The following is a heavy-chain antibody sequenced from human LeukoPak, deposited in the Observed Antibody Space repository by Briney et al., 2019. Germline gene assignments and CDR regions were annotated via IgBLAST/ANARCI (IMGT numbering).Heavy chain of an antibody. D-gene: IGHD2-2*01. CDR3: ASTYQLLTAATHFDY. Sequence: PGGSLRLSCAASGFTVSSNYMSWVRQAPGKGLEWVSVIYSGGSTYNADSVKGRFTISRDNSKNTLYLQMNSLRAEDTAVYYCASTYQLLTAATHFDYWGQGTLVTVSS. V-gene: IGHV3-66*02. J-gene: IGHJ4*02. CDR2: IYSGGST. CDR1: GFTVSSNY.